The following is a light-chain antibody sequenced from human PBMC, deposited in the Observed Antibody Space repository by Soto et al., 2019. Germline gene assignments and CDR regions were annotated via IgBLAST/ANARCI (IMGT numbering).Light chain of an antibody. V-gene: IGKV1-6*01. J-gene: IGKJ1*01. Sequence: AIQMTQSPSSLSASVGDRVTIYCRASQGIGNALGWYQQKPEKPPKVLIYGASNLQSGVPPRFSGSGSGTDFTLAISSLQPEDSATYYCLQDINYPWTFGQGTKVDIK. CDR1: QGIGNA. CDR3: LQDINYPWT. CDR2: GAS.